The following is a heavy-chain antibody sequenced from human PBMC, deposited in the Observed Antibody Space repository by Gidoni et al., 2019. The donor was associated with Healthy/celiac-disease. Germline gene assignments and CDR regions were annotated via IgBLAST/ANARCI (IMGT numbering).Heavy chain of an antibody. D-gene: IGHD3-22*01. CDR3: ARHPIVVVIFDEETNPPHGAFDI. J-gene: IGHJ3*02. CDR1: GGSISSSSYY. V-gene: IGHV4-39*01. CDR2: IYYSGST. Sequence: QLQLQESGPGLVKPSETLSLTCTVSGGSISSSSYYWGWIPQPPGKGLEWIGSIYYSGSTYYNPSRKSRVTISVDTSKNQFSLKLSSVTAADTAVYYCARHPIVVVIFDEETNPPHGAFDIWGQGTMVTVSS.